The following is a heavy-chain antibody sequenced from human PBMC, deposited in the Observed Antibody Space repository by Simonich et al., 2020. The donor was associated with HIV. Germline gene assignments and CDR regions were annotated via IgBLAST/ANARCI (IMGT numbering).Heavy chain of an antibody. CDR1: GYSINSGYY. V-gene: IGHV4-38-2*02. CDR2: VYHSGGT. J-gene: IGHJ4*02. CDR3: AREVVATTDY. D-gene: IGHD5-12*01. Sequence: QVQLQESGPGLVKPSETLSLTCAVSGYSINSGYYWAWIRQPPGKGLEWSGNVYHSGGTYSNPSLKNRVTISVDTSKNQFSLRLTSVTAADTAVYYCAREVVATTDYWGQGTLVTVSS.